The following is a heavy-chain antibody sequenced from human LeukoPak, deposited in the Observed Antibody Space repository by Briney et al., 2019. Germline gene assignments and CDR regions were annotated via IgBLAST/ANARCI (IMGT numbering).Heavy chain of an antibody. CDR2: INPYNGNT. CDR1: GYIFTNYA. Sequence: ASVKVSLKASGYIFTNYAIHWVRQAPGQGLEWMGWINPYNGNTNYAQKFQGRVTMTTVTSTSTAYMEVTNLRSDDTAVYYCARAVSVTTTYFDYWGQGSLVAVSS. V-gene: IGHV1-18*01. CDR3: ARAVSVTTTYFDY. J-gene: IGHJ4*02. D-gene: IGHD4-17*01.